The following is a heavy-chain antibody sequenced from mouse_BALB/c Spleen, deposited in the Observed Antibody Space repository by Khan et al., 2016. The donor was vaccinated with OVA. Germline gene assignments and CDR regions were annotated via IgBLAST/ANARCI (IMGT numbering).Heavy chain of an antibody. J-gene: IGHJ3*01. Sequence: VQLQQSGAELARPGATVKMSCKASGYTFTSYTMHWVKQRPGQGLEWIGYINPSSGYTTYNQKFKDKATLSVDKSSRTAYMQLNSLTSEDSAIXYVASEGVDYGNAGWFAYWGQGTLVTVSA. D-gene: IGHD2-1*01. CDR2: INPSSGYT. CDR1: GYTFTSYT. CDR3: ASEGVDYGNAGWFAY. V-gene: IGHV1-4*01.